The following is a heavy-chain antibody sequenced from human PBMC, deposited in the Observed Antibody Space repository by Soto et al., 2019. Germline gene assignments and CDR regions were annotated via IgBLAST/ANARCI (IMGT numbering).Heavy chain of an antibody. D-gene: IGHD3-10*01. V-gene: IGHV3-33*01. CDR3: ARDGHPYGSGLYVGY. CDR2: IWYDGSNK. CDR1: GFTFSSYG. J-gene: IGHJ4*02. Sequence: PGGSLRLSCAAAGFTFSSYGMHWVRQAPGKGLEWVAVIWYDGSNKYYADSVKGRFTISRDNSKNTLYLQMNSLRAGDTAVYYCARDGHPYGSGLYVGYWGQGTLVTVSS.